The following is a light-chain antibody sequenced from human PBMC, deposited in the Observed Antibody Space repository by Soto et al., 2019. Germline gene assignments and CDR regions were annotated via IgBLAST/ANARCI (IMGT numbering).Light chain of an antibody. J-gene: IGKJ4*01. Sequence: IVLTQSPGTLSLSPGERASLSCRTSQSIGPTSLAWYQQKPGQPPRLLIYHTSRRATGIPDRFTGSGSGTDFTLTVDRLAPEDFAVYYCRQYPGGALTFGGGTKVEIK. V-gene: IGKV3-20*01. CDR3: RQYPGGALT. CDR1: QSIGPTS. CDR2: HTS.